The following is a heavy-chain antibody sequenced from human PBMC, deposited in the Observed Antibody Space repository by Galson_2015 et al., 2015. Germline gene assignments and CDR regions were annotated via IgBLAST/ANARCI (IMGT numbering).Heavy chain of an antibody. CDR2: VSFGGIT. CDR1: GASISTSTFY. Sequence: SETLSLTCTVSGASISTSTFYGAWIRQPLRQPPGMALEWIGTVSFGGITYYSPSLERRVAISADASKKQFSLRLTSVAAADTAVYFCVRQVVRQQPQARGGWIDSWGQGTLVTVSS. J-gene: IGHJ5*01. V-gene: IGHV4-39*01. D-gene: IGHD6-13*01. CDR3: VRQVVRQQPQARGGWIDS.